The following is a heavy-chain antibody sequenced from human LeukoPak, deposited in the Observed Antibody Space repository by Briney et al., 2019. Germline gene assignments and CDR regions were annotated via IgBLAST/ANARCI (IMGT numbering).Heavy chain of an antibody. V-gene: IGHV3-23*01. CDR1: GFTVSSYA. CDR3: AKDSAPFEAQWLPSVDY. CDR2: ISGSGGST. J-gene: IGHJ4*02. D-gene: IGHD6-19*01. Sequence: GASLRLSCAASGFTVSSYAMSWVRQAPGKGLEWVSAISGSGGSTYYADSVKGRFTISRDNSKNTLYLQMNSLRAEDTAVYYCAKDSAPFEAQWLPSVDYWGQGTLVTVSS.